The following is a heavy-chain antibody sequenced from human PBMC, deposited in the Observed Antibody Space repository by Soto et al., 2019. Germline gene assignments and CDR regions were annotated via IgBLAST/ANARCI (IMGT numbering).Heavy chain of an antibody. Sequence: SLRLSCAASGFTFSDYYMSWIRQAPGKGLEWVSYISSSGSTIYYADSVKGRFTISRDNAKNSLYLQMNSLRAEDTAVYYCARSWDYYDILTGYRRPKYYYFMDVWGKGTTVTVSS. CDR1: GFTFSDYY. V-gene: IGHV3-11*01. J-gene: IGHJ6*03. CDR2: ISSSGSTI. CDR3: ARSWDYYDILTGYRRPKYYYFMDV. D-gene: IGHD3-9*01.